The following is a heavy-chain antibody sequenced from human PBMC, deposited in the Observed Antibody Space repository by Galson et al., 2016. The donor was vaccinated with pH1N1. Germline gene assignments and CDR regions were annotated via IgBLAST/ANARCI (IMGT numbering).Heavy chain of an antibody. Sequence: SLRLSCAASGFDFSSYGMFWVRQAPRKGLEWVAAMWHDGSHEYYSDSVNGRFAVSRDNSKNTLYLQMDRMTGEDTAVYYCVRDISYCRGLSCFSTPLFHWFDSWGQGTLVTVSS. V-gene: IGHV3-33*07. CDR3: VRDISYCRGLSCFSTPLFHWFDS. D-gene: IGHD2-15*01. J-gene: IGHJ5*01. CDR1: GFDFSSYG. CDR2: MWHDGSHE.